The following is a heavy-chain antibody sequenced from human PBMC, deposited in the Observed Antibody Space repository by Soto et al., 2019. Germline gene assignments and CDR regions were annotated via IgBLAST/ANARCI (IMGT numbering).Heavy chain of an antibody. V-gene: IGHV3-23*01. CDR1: GFTFSSYA. CDR2: ISGSGGST. D-gene: IGHD3-10*01. Sequence: GGSLRLSCAASGFTFSSYAMSWVRQAPGKGLEWVSAISGSGGSTYYADSVKGRFTISRDNSKNTLYLQMNSLRAEDTAVYYCANPGGVRGVISSFWGQGTLVTVSS. CDR3: ANPGGVRGVISSF. J-gene: IGHJ4*02.